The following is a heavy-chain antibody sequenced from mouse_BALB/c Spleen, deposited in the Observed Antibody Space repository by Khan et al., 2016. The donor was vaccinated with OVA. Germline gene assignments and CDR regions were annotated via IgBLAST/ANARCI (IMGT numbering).Heavy chain of an antibody. CDR3: ARKKDICDRYFDG. J-gene: IGHJ1*01. CDR2: INTYTGET. CDR1: GDTFTNYG. D-gene: IGHD6-1*01. Sequence: QIQLVQSGPELKKPGETVKSSFKASGDTFTNYGRNWVKQAPEEGFKWMGWINTYTGETTYADDFKGRFAFSLGTSASTAYLQIHNLKNEDTAAYFCARKKDICDRYFDGWGAGTTVTVSS. V-gene: IGHV9-3-1*01.